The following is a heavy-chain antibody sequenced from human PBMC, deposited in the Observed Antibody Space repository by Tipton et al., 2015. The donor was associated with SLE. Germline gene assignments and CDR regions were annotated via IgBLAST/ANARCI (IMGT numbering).Heavy chain of an antibody. V-gene: IGHV4-34*01. CDR2: INHSGST. J-gene: IGHJ4*02. D-gene: IGHD1-20*01. Sequence: TLSLTCAVYGGSFSGYYWSWIRQPPGKGLEWIGEINHSGSTNYNPSLKSRVTISVDTSKNQFSLKLSSVTAADTAVYYCARGWYNWNRGYFDYWGQGTLVTVSS. CDR1: GGSFSGYY. CDR3: ARGWYNWNRGYFDY.